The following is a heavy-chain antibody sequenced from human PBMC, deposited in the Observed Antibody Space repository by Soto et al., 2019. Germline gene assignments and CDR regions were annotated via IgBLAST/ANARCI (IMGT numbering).Heavy chain of an antibody. CDR2: IKTSAGGGAT. J-gene: IGHJ6*02. Sequence: EVQLVESAGGLVKPGGSLRLSCVASGFSFNEAWMNWVRQAPGEGVERVARIKTSAGGGATDYAAPVQGRFTISRDDSKNALYLHMNSLITEDTAIYYCTTGSVEGIWGQGTTVTVSS. CDR1: GFSFNEAW. D-gene: IGHD2-15*01. CDR3: TTGSVEGI. V-gene: IGHV3-15*07.